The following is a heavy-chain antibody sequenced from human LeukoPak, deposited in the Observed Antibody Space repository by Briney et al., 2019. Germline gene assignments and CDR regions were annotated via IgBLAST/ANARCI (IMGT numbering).Heavy chain of an antibody. CDR2: ISGDGGST. D-gene: IGHD3-10*01. CDR3: AKDILLMVRRARDYGMDV. Sequence: GGSLRLSCAASGFTFDDYAMHWVRQAPGKGLEGVSLISGDGGSTYYADSVKGRFTTSRDNSKNSLYLQMNSLRTEDTALYYCAKDILLMVRRARDYGMDVWGQGTTVTVSS. CDR1: GFTFDDYA. V-gene: IGHV3-43*02. J-gene: IGHJ6*02.